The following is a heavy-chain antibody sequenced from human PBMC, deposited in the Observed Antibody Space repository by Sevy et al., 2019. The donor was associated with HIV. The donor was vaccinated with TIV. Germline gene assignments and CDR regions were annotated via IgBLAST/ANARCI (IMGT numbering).Heavy chain of an antibody. J-gene: IGHJ5*02. CDR1: GFTFSSYS. CDR2: ISSSSSYI. Sequence: GGSLRLSCAASGFTFSSYSMNWVRQAPGKGLEWVSSISSSSSYIYYADSVKGRFTISRDNAKNSLYLQMNSLRAEDMAVYYCARAPENYCSGGSCYHHWGQGTLVTVSS. D-gene: IGHD2-15*01. CDR3: ARAPENYCSGGSCYHH. V-gene: IGHV3-21*01.